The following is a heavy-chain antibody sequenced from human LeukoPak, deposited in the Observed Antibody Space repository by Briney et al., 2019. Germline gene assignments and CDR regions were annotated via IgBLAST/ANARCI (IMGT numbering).Heavy chain of an antibody. CDR1: GGSISSGDYY. CDR2: MYYSGST. J-gene: IGHJ1*01. Sequence: SQTLSLTCTVSGGSISSGDYYWSWIRQPPGKGLEWIGYMYYSGSTFYNPSLKSRVTISVDTSKNQFSLTLTSVTAADTAVYYCASTSSSWYRVPGFQHWGQGTLVTVSS. D-gene: IGHD6-13*01. CDR3: ASTSSSWYRVPGFQH. V-gene: IGHV4-30-4*01.